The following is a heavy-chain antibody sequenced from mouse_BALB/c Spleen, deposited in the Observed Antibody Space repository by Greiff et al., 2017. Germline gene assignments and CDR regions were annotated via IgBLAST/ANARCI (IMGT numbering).Heavy chain of an antibody. J-gene: IGHJ3*01. CDR2: IAPGSGST. D-gene: IGHD2-1*01. CDR1: GYTFTSYW. Sequence: DLVKPGASVKLSCKASGYTFTSYWINWIKQRPGQGLEWIGRIAPGSGSTYYNEMFKGKATLTVDTSSSTAYIQLSSLSSEDSAVYFCARAGYGNLWFAYWGQGTLVTVSA. V-gene: IGHV1S41*01. CDR3: ARAGYGNLWFAY.